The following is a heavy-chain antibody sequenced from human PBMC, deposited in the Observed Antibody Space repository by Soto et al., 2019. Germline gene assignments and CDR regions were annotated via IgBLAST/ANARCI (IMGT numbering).Heavy chain of an antibody. CDR3: ASYPFGEYYFDY. D-gene: IGHD3-10*01. CDR1: SGSISSSNW. V-gene: IGHV4-4*02. CDR2: IYHSGST. Sequence: SETLSLTCAVSSGSISSSNWWSWVRQPPGKGLEWIGEIYHSGSTNYNPSLKSRVTISVDKSKNQFSLKLSSVTAADTAVYYCASYPFGEYYFDYWGQGTLVT. J-gene: IGHJ4*02.